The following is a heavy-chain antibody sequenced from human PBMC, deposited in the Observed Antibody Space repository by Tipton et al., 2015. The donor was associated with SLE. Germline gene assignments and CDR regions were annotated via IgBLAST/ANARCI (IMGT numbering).Heavy chain of an antibody. CDR2: VYDSGTT. CDR3: ARVVTVGAAHYYDIDV. D-gene: IGHD2-21*02. Sequence: TLSLTCTVSGGSISDSRYYWGWIRQPPGKGLEWIGSVYDSGTTHYNPSLKSRVTMSVDTSKTQFSLKLGSLTAADTAVYYCARVVTVGAAHYYDIDVWGQGTRVTVSS. J-gene: IGHJ6*02. V-gene: IGHV4-39*07. CDR1: GGSISDSRYY.